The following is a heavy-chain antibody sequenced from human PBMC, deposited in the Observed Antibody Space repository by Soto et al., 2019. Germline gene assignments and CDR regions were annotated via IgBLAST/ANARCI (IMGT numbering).Heavy chain of an antibody. V-gene: IGHV1-2*02. Sequence: GSSVQVSCKASGYTFTGYYMHWVRQAPGQGIEWMGWINPNSGGTNYAQKFQGRVTMTRDTSISTAYMELSRLRSDDTAVYYCASVDIVDPRARAFRGQGTIVTVS. CDR3: ASVDIVDPRARAF. CDR2: INPNSGGT. CDR1: GYTFTGYY. J-gene: IGHJ3*01. D-gene: IGHD5-12*01.